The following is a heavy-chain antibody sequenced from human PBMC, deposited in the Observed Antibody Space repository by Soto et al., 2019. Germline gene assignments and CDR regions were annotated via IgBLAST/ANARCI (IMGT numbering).Heavy chain of an antibody. CDR1: GFTVSSNY. CDR2: IYSGGST. Sequence: GGSLRLSCAASGFTVSSNYMSWVRQAPGKGLEWVSVIYSGGSTYYADSVKGRFAISRDNSENTLYLQMNSLRAEDTAVYYCARLNLACGGVCYSGWFDHWGQGTLVTVSS. V-gene: IGHV3-53*01. J-gene: IGHJ5*02. D-gene: IGHD2-8*02. CDR3: ARLNLACGGVCYSGWFDH.